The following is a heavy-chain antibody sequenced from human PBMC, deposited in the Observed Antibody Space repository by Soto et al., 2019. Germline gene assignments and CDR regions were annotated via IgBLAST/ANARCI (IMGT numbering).Heavy chain of an antibody. Sequence: RLSCAASGFTFSSYGMHWVRQAPGKGLEWVAVISYDGSNKYYADSVKGRFTISRDNSKNTLYLQMNSLRAEDTAVYYCAKDRRRTIAAAGTFPVDYWGQGTLVTVSS. V-gene: IGHV3-30*18. CDR3: AKDRRRTIAAAGTFPVDY. D-gene: IGHD6-13*01. CDR1: GFTFSSYG. J-gene: IGHJ4*02. CDR2: ISYDGSNK.